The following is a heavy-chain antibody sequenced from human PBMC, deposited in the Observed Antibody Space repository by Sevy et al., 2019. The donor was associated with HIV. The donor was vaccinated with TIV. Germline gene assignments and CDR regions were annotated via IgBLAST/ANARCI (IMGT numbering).Heavy chain of an antibody. J-gene: IGHJ1*01. D-gene: IGHD6-19*01. CDR3: ARVYSSDWYKYFQH. V-gene: IGHV4-34*01. CDR1: GGSFSGFY. Sequence: SETLSLTCAVYGGSFSGFYWSWIRQPPGKGLEWIGEINHSGSTNYNPSLKSRLTMSVDTSKNQFSLKLTSVTAADTAVYYCARVYSSDWYKYFQHWGQGTLVTVSS. CDR2: INHSGST.